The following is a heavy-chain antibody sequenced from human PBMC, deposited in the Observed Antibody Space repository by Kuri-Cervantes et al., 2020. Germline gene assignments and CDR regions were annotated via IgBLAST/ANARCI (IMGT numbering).Heavy chain of an antibody. CDR2: IWYDGSNK. CDR1: GITFSSYG. J-gene: IGHJ4*02. Sequence: GESPKISCAASGITFSSYGMHWVRQAPGKGLEWVAVIWYDGSNKYYADPVKGRFTISRDNSKNTLYLQMNSLRAEDPAVYYCARDHIAAHPAWGQGTLVTVSS. CDR3: ARDHIAAHPA. V-gene: IGHV3-33*08. D-gene: IGHD6-6*01.